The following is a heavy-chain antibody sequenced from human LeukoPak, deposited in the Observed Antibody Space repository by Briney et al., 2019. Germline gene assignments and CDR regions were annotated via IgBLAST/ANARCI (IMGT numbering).Heavy chain of an antibody. D-gene: IGHD3-10*01. CDR3: AKGAGMVRGVIPLLYYYFDY. Sequence: GGSLRLSCAASGFTFSSYAMSWVRQAPGKGLEWVSAISGSGGSTYYADSVKGRFTISRDNSKNTLYLQMNSLRTEDTAVYYCAKGAGMVRGVIPLLYYYFDYWGQGTLVTVSS. V-gene: IGHV3-23*01. J-gene: IGHJ4*02. CDR1: GFTFSSYA. CDR2: ISGSGGST.